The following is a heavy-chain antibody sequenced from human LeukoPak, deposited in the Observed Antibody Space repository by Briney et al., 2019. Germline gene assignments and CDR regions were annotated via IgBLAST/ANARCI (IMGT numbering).Heavy chain of an antibody. CDR3: ARGRARVRPSAKNDY. D-gene: IGHD5-12*01. CDR1: GGSFSGYY. CDR2: INHSGST. Sequence: SETLSPTCAVYGGSFSGYYWSWIRQPPGKGLEWIGGINHSGSTNYNPSLKSRVTISVDTSKNQFSLKLSSVTAADTAVYYCARGRARVRPSAKNDYWGQGTLVTVSS. J-gene: IGHJ4*02. V-gene: IGHV4-34*01.